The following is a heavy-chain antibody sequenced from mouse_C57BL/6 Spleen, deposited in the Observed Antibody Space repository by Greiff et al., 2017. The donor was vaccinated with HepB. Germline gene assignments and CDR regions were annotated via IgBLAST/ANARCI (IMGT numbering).Heavy chain of an antibody. CDR2: IDPSDSYT. CDR3: ARGDYDEGFAY. J-gene: IGHJ3*01. V-gene: IGHV1-50*01. D-gene: IGHD2-4*01. CDR1: GYTFTSYW. Sequence: VQLQQPGAELVKPGASVKLSCKASGYTFTSYWMQWVKQRPGQGLECIGEIDPSDSYTNYNQKFKGKATLTVDTSSSTAYMQLSSLTSEDSAVYYCARGDYDEGFAYWGQGTLVTVSA.